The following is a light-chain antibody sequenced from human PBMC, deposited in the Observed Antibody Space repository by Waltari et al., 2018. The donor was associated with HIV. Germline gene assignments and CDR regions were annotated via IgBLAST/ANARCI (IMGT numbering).Light chain of an antibody. CDR3: QSSDISRV. CDR2: KDS. J-gene: IGLJ3*02. CDR1: ALPKQY. V-gene: IGLV3-25*03. Sequence: SYELTQPPSVSVSPGQMARITCSGDALPKQYAFWYQQKAGQAPVVVIYKDSERPSGIPEGFSGSSSGTTVTLTISGVQAEDEADYYCQSSDISRVFGGGTKLTVL.